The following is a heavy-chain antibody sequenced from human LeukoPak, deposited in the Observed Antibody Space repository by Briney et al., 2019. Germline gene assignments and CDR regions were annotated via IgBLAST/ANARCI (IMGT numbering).Heavy chain of an antibody. CDR1: GFTVSSNY. V-gene: IGHV3-53*01. CDR2: IYSGGST. Sequence: GGSLRLSCAASGFTVSSNYMSWVRQAPGKGLEWVSVIYSGGSTYYADSVKGRFTISRDNSKNTLYLQMNSLRAEDTAVYYCARGSGYSYGYAYFDYWGQGTLVTASS. J-gene: IGHJ4*02. CDR3: ARGSGYSYGYAYFDY. D-gene: IGHD5-18*01.